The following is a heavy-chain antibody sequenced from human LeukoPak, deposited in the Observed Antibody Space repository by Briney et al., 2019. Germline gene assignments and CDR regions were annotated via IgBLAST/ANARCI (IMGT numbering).Heavy chain of an antibody. CDR2: INWNGGST. D-gene: IGHD3-10*01. CDR3: ARRDYYGSGSPDY. J-gene: IGHJ4*02. CDR1: GFTFDDYD. V-gene: IGHV3-20*04. Sequence: PGGSLRLSCAASGFTFDDYDMSWVRQAPGKGLEWVSGINWNGGSTGYADSAKGRFTISRDNAKNSLYLQMNSLRAEDTALYYCARRDYYGSGSPDYWGQGTLVTVSS.